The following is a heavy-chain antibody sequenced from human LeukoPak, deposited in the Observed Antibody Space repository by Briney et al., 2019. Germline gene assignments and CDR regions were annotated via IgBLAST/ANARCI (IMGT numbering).Heavy chain of an antibody. J-gene: IGHJ4*02. CDR2: ISGGGGST. D-gene: IGHD1-26*01. Sequence: GGSLRLSCAASGFTFTSYSVNWVRQAPGKGLEWVSTISGGGGSTYYADSVKGRFTISRDNSKNTLYLQVNSLRAEDTAVYYCAKGGKWDVTPFDYWGQGTLVTVSS. V-gene: IGHV3-23*01. CDR3: AKGGKWDVTPFDY. CDR1: GFTFTSYS.